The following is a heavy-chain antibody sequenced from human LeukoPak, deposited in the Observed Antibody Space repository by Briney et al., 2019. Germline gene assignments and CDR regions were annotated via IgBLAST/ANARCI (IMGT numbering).Heavy chain of an antibody. CDR1: GFTFSSYA. CDR3: ARVERGSSGYLFDY. Sequence: GGSLRLSCAASGFTFSSYAMSWVRQAPGKGLEWVSVISGNGGRTYYADSVKGRFTISRDNAKNSLYLQMNSLRAEDTAVYYCARVERGSSGYLFDYWGQGTLVTVSS. J-gene: IGHJ4*02. D-gene: IGHD3-22*01. CDR2: ISGNGGRT. V-gene: IGHV3-23*01.